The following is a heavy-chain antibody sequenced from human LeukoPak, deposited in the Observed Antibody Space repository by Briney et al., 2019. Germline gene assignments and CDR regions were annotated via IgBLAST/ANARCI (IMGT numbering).Heavy chain of an antibody. V-gene: IGHV4-59*01. J-gene: IGHJ4*02. D-gene: IGHD4-23*01. CDR1: GDSISSYY. CDR3: ARGGNALDY. Sequence: SETLSLTCTVSGDSISSYYWSWIRQPPGKGLEWIGYIYNSETTNYNPSLRSRVTISLDTSKNQISLRLSSVTAADTAVYYCARGGNALDYWGQGTLVTVSS. CDR2: IYNSETT.